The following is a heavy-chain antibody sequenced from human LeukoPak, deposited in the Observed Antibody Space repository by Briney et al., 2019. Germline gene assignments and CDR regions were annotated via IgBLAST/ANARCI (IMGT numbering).Heavy chain of an antibody. CDR3: ARAGSNWNYVY. V-gene: IGHV3-7*01. Sequence: GGSLRLSCAASGFTFRGFLMSWVRQIPGKGLEWVANIKQDGSEKYYADALKGRFTISRDNTKNSVSPQMNSLIVEDTAVYYCARAGSNWNYVYWGQGTLVTVSS. J-gene: IGHJ4*02. CDR2: IKQDGSEK. CDR1: GFTFRGFL. D-gene: IGHD1-7*01.